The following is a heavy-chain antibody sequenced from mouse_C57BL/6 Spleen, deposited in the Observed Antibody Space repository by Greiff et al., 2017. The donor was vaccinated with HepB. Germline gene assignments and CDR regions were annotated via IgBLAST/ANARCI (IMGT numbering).Heavy chain of an antibody. D-gene: IGHD1-1*01. CDR2: IYPGDGDT. J-gene: IGHJ1*03. CDR1: GYAFSSSW. Sequence: VQRVESGPELVKPGASVKISCKASGYAFSSSWMNWVKQRPGKGLEWIGRIYPGDGDTNYNGKFKGKATLTADKSSSTAYMQLSSLTSEDSAVYFCARPAVVAPYWYFDVWGTGTTVTVSS. V-gene: IGHV1-82*01. CDR3: ARPAVVAPYWYFDV.